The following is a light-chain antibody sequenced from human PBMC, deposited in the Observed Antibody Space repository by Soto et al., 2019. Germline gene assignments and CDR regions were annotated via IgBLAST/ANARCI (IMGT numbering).Light chain of an antibody. CDR2: AAS. V-gene: IGKV1-8*01. Sequence: AIRMTQSPSSFSASTGDRVTITCRASQGISSYLAWYQQKPGKAPKLLIYAASTLQSGVPSMFSPRRSARDLPLTISCLQSEDFATYYCHEYYRYSGLTFGGGTKVEIK. CDR3: HEYYRYSGLT. CDR1: QGISSY. J-gene: IGKJ4*01.